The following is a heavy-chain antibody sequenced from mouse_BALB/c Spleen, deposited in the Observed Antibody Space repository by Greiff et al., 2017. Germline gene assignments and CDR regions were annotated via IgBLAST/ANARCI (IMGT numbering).Heavy chain of an antibody. V-gene: IGHV1-9*01. CDR3: ERCRSSHWFAY. Sequence: QVQLQQSGAELMKLGASVKISCKATGYTFSSYWIEWVKQRPGHGLEWIGEILPGSGSTNYNENFKGKATFTADTSSNTTYTQLSSLTSEDSAVCYCERCRSSHWFAYWGQGTLVTVSA. D-gene: IGHD1-3*01. J-gene: IGHJ3*01. CDR1: GYTFSSYW. CDR2: ILPGSGST.